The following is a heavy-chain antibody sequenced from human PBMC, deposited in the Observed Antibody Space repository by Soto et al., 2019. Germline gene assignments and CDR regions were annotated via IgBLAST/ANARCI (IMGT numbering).Heavy chain of an antibody. V-gene: IGHV5-51*01. CDR1: GYSFTSHW. CDR2: IYPGDSDT. Sequence: PGESLKISCKTSGYSFTSHWIGWVRQTPGNGLELMGIIYPGDSDTRYSPSFQGQVTISADKSTNTAYLQWTCLKASDTAMYYCARNDYNGNSADYWGQGTLVTVS. J-gene: IGHJ4*02. CDR3: ARNDYNGNSADY. D-gene: IGHD4-4*01.